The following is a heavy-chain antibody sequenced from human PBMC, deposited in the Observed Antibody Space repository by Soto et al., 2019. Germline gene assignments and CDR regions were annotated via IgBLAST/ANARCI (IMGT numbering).Heavy chain of an antibody. CDR3: ARDRYCSGGSCGGDAFDI. CDR2: ISSNGGST. V-gene: IGHV3-64*01. J-gene: IGHJ3*02. CDR1: GFTFSSYA. D-gene: IGHD2-15*01. Sequence: PGGSLRLSCAASGFTFSSYAMHWFRQAPGKGLEYVSAISSNGGSTYYANSVKGRFTISRDNAKNTLYLQMGSLRAEDMAVYYCARDRYCSGGSCGGDAFDIWGQGTMVTVSS.